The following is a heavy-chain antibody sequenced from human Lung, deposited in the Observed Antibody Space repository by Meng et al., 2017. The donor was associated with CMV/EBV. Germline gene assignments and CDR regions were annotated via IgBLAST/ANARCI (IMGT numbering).Heavy chain of an antibody. D-gene: IGHD6-13*01. CDR1: GFTFGDYS. Sequence: GGSLRLXXAASGFTFGDYSMMWVRQAPGKGLEWVSSISSSGTYIYYADSLKGRFTISRDDSNNTLYLQMSSLRADDTAVYYCVRSFAPYTSSWYGVWGQGXLVTVSS. CDR3: VRSFAPYTSSWYGV. J-gene: IGHJ4*02. V-gene: IGHV3-21*01. CDR2: ISSSGTYI.